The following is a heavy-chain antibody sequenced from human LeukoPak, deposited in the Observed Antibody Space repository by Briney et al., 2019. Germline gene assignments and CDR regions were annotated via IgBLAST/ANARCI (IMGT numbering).Heavy chain of an antibody. CDR2: INPSGGST. CDR1: EYTFTGYY. V-gene: IGHV1-46*01. J-gene: IGHJ5*02. D-gene: IGHD3-9*01. CDR3: ARDHHWDLQLRYFDWLSSGNWFDP. Sequence: ASVKVSCRASEYTFTGYYMHWVRQAPGQGLEWMGIINPSGGSTSYAQKFQGRVTMTRDTSTSTVYMELSSLRSEDTAVYYCARDHHWDLQLRYFDWLSSGNWFDPWGQGTLVTVSS.